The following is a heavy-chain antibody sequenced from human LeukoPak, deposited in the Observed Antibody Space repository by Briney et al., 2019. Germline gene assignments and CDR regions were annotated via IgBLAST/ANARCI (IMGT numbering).Heavy chain of an antibody. J-gene: IGHJ4*02. D-gene: IGHD1-26*01. CDR3: AKRFGVVGALDYFDY. CDR2: ISGSGGST. Sequence: PGGSLRLSCAASGFTFSSYAMSWVRQAPGKGLEWVSAISGSGGSTYYADSVKGRFTISRDNSKNTLYLQMNSLRAEDTAVYYCAKRFGVVGALDYFDYWGQGTLVTVSS. CDR1: GFTFSSYA. V-gene: IGHV3-23*01.